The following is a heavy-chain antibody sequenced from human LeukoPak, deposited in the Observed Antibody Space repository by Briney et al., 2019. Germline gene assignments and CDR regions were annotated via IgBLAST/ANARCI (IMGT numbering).Heavy chain of an antibody. CDR3: ARAGSAKRKYSSSWYRY. J-gene: IGHJ4*02. CDR2: INHSGST. CDR1: GGSFSGYY. Sequence: SETLSLTCAVYGGSFSGYYWSWIRQPPGKGLEWIGEINHSGSTHYNPSLKSRVTISVDTSKNQFSLKLSSVTAADTAVYYCARAGSAKRKYSSSWYRYWGQGTLVTVSS. D-gene: IGHD6-13*01. V-gene: IGHV4-34*01.